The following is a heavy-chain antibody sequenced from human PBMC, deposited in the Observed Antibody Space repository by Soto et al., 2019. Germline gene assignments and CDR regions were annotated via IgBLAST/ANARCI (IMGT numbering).Heavy chain of an antibody. CDR2: ISYEGTKK. V-gene: IGHV3-30*18. CDR1: GFPFTTYA. D-gene: IGHD5-12*01. CDR3: AKGRGYEWYYFDY. Sequence: QVQLVESGGGVVQPGRSLRLSCSVSGFPFTTYAIHWVRQAPGKGLEWVAVISYEGTKKYYADSVKGRFTISRDNSKNTLYLHMNSLSAEDTAVDYCAKGRGYEWYYFDYWGQGALVTVSS. J-gene: IGHJ4*02.